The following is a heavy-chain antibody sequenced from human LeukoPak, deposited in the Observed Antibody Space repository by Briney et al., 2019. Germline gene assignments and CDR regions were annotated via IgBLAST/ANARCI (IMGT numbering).Heavy chain of an antibody. V-gene: IGHV5-51*01. Sequence: GESLKISCKSSGYSFTSYWIGWVRQMPGKGLEWMGIIYPGDSDTTYSPSFQGQVTVSADKSISTAYLQWSSLKASDTAMYYCARSYDLSRKERIFGVSDAFDIWGQGTLVTVSS. CDR2: IYPGDSDT. CDR3: ARSYDLSRKERIFGVSDAFDI. J-gene: IGHJ3*02. CDR1: GYSFTSYW. D-gene: IGHD3-3*01.